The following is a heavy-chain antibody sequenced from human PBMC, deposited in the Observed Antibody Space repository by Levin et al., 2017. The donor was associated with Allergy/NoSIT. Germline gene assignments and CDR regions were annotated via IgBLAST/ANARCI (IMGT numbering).Heavy chain of an antibody. J-gene: IGHJ5*02. CDR3: ARGRRVMITFGGVIPPANWFDP. V-gene: IGHV4-59*01. CDR2: IYYSGST. D-gene: IGHD3-16*02. Sequence: SQTLSLTCTVSCGSIRSYYWSWIRQPPGKGLEWIGYIYYSGSTNYNPSLKSRVTISVDTSKNQFSLKLSSVTAADTAVYYCARGRRVMITFGGVIPPANWFDPWGQGTLVTVSS. CDR1: CGSIRSYY.